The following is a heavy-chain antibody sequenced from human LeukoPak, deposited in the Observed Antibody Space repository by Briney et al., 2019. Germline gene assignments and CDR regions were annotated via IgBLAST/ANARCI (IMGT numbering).Heavy chain of an antibody. V-gene: IGHV3-30*04. CDR3: ARGGYDFWSGYYTTHYYYYYYMDV. D-gene: IGHD3-3*01. Sequence: PGVSLRLSCAASGFTFSSYAMHWVRQAPGKGLEWVAVISYDGSNKYYADSVKGRFTISRDNSKNTLYLQMNSLRAEDTAVYYCARGGYDFWSGYYTTHYYYYYYMDVWGKGTTVTVSS. CDR1: GFTFSSYA. J-gene: IGHJ6*03. CDR2: ISYDGSNK.